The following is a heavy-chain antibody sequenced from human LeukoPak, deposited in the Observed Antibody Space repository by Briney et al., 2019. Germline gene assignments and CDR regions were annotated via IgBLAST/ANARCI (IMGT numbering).Heavy chain of an antibody. Sequence: SETLSLTCAVYGGSFSSYYWSWIRQPPGKGLEWIGYIYTSGSTNYNPSLKSRVTISVDTSKNQFSLKLSSVTAADTAVYYCARYTRGNSGYESMYNWFDPWGQGTLVTVSS. V-gene: IGHV4-4*09. CDR1: GGSFSSYY. J-gene: IGHJ5*02. CDR3: ARYTRGNSGYESMYNWFDP. CDR2: IYTSGST. D-gene: IGHD5-12*01.